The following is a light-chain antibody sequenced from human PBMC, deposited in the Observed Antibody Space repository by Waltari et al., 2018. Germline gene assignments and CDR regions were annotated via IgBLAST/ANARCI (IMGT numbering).Light chain of an antibody. Sequence: EVVLTQSPATLSLSPGERATLSCRASQSVSYYLAWYQQKPGQAPRLLIYDASNRATDIPARFSGSGSGTDFTLTISSLEPEDFAVYYCQQRTNCPLTFGGGTKVEI. CDR1: QSVSYY. J-gene: IGKJ4*01. CDR3: QQRTNCPLT. V-gene: IGKV3-11*01. CDR2: DAS.